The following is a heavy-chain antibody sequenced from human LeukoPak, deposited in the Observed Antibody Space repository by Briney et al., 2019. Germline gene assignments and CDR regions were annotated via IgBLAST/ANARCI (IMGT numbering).Heavy chain of an antibody. V-gene: IGHV4-59*01. J-gene: IGHJ5*02. CDR1: GGSISSYY. CDR2: IYYSGTT. CDR3: AKIDRGYSSGWSGFDP. Sequence: QASETLSLTCTVSGGSISSYYWSWIRQSPGKGLEWIGYIYYSGTTNYNPSLKSRVTISVDTSKNQFSLKLSSVTAADTAVYYCAKIDRGYSSGWSGFDPWGQGTLVTVSS. D-gene: IGHD6-19*01.